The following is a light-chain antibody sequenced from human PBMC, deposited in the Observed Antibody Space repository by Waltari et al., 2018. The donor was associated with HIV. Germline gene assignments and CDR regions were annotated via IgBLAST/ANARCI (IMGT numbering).Light chain of an antibody. CDR3: QQYNIRPRGNT. J-gene: IGKJ2*01. V-gene: IGKV3-15*01. CDR1: QGVGNN. Sequence: DIVMTQSPAILSVSPGERVHLPCRASQGVGNNLAWYQQKVGQAPRLLIYGAATRAAEIPVRFSGSGSGTDFTLTIDSLQSEDFATYYCQQYNIRPRGNTFGQGTKLQIK. CDR2: GAA.